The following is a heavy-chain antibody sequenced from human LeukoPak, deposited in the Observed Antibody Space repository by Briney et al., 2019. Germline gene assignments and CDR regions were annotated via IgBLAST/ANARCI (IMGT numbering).Heavy chain of an antibody. D-gene: IGHD3-10*01. CDR1: GYTFTGYY. Sequence: ASVKVSCKASGYTFTGYYMHWVRQAPGQGLEWVGWINPNSGGTNYAQKFQGWVTMTRDTSISTAYMELSRLRSDDTAVYYCARDMGYGSGSYPFGYWGQGTLVTVSS. V-gene: IGHV1-2*04. CDR2: INPNSGGT. J-gene: IGHJ4*02. CDR3: ARDMGYGSGSYPFGY.